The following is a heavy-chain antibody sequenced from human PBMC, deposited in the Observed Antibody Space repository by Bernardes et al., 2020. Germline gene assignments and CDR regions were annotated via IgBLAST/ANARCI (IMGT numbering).Heavy chain of an antibody. J-gene: IGHJ4*02. V-gene: IGHV3-23*01. Sequence: GGSLRLSCAASGFTFSSYAMNWVRQAPGKGLEWVSPISGSGGSTYYADSVKGWFTISRDNSKNTLYLQMNSLRAEDTAVYYCAKGRPDYDFWSGSLSGSYYFDYWGQGTLVTVSS. CDR3: AKGRPDYDFWSGSLSGSYYFDY. CDR1: GFTFSSYA. D-gene: IGHD3-3*01. CDR2: ISGSGGST.